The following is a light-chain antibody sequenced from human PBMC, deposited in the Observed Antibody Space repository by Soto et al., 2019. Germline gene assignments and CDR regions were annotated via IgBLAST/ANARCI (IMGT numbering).Light chain of an antibody. CDR2: STT. J-gene: IGLJ3*02. CDR3: LLYYGGALWV. V-gene: IGLV7-43*01. CDR1: PGAVTSGSY. Sequence: QAVVTQEPSLTVSPGGTVTLTCASSPGAVTSGSYANWFQQKPGQAPRPLIYSTTNRHSRTPARFSGSLLGGKAALTLSGVQHEDEAHYYCLLYYGGALWVFGGGTQLTVL.